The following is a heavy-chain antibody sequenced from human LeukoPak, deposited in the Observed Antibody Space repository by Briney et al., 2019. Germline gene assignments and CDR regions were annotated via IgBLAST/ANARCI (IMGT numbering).Heavy chain of an antibody. J-gene: IGHJ4*02. D-gene: IGHD5-24*01. V-gene: IGHV3-23*01. CDR1: GFTFSNYA. CDR3: AKSKMATAWGY. CDR2: ISTGGGTT. Sequence: PGGSLRLSCAASGFTFSNYAMSWVRQAPGKGLEWVSTISTGGGTTYYADSVKGRFTISRDNSKNTLYLEMNSLRAEDTAVYYCAKSKMATAWGYWGQGTLVTVSS.